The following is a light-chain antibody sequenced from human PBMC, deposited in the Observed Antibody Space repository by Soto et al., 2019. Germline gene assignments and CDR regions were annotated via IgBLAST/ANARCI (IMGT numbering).Light chain of an antibody. V-gene: IGLV2-14*01. CDR3: SSYTSRSTRV. CDR2: EVS. J-gene: IGLJ1*01. CDR1: SSDVGGFTY. Sequence: QSVLTQPASVSGSPGQLITISCTGTSSDVGGFTYVSWYQQYPGKAPKLMIYEVSNRPSGVSNRFSGSKSGNTASLTISGLQAEDEADYYCSSYTSRSTRVFGTGTKLTVL.